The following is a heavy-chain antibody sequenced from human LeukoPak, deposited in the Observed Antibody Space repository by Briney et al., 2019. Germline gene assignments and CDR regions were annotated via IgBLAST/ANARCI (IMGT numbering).Heavy chain of an antibody. J-gene: IGHJ4*02. CDR3: AKNLDSGTYYVLDY. D-gene: IGHD1-26*01. CDR2: ISASGSTT. Sequence: GGSLRLSCAASGFTFSSYAMSWVRQAPRKGLEWVSAISASGSTTYYAGSVKGRFTMSRDNSKNTLYLQMNRLRGEDTAVYYCAKNLDSGTYYVLDYWGQGTLVTVSS. V-gene: IGHV3-23*01. CDR1: GFTFSSYA.